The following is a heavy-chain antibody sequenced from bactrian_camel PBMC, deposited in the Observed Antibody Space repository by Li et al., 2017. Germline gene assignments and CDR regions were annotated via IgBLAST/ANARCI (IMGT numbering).Heavy chain of an antibody. CDR2: IDTNGAT. D-gene: IGHD2*01. CDR3: AADLYRARGYCVTTRPDFGY. V-gene: IGHV3S57*01. J-gene: IGHJ6*01. CDR1: FKTYC. Sequence: FKTYCMAWFRQGPAKEREGVALIDTNGATTYADSVTGRFTISRDNAQNTLYLQMDSLQPEDADTYYCAADLYRARGYCVTTRPDFGYWGQGTQVTVS.